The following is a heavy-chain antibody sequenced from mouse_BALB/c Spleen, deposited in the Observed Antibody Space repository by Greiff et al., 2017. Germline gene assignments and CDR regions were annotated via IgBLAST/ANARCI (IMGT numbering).Heavy chain of an antibody. J-gene: IGHJ4*01. D-gene: IGHD2-1*01. CDR1: GDSITSGY. CDR3: AYGNYSYYYAMDY. V-gene: IGHV3-8*02. CDR2: ISYSGST. Sequence: EVKLMESGPSLVKPSQTLSLTCSVTGDSITSGYWNWIRKFPGNKLEYMGYISYSGSTYYNPSLKSRISITRDTSKNQYYLQLNSVTTEDTATYYCAYGNYSYYYAMDYWGQGTSVTVSS.